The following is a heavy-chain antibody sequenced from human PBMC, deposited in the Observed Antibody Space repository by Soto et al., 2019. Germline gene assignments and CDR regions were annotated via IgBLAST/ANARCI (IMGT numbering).Heavy chain of an antibody. D-gene: IGHD1-1*01. Sequence: EVQLLESGGGLVQPGGSLRLSCAASGFTFSSFAMSWVRQAPGKGLEWVSTINKSGGSTYYADSVKGRFTISRDNSKDMLFLQRSSLRGEDTGVYYCARDPPASATTFECGGRGTLVTVSS. CDR1: GFTFSSFA. CDR2: INKSGGST. V-gene: IGHV3-23*01. CDR3: ARDPPASATTFEC. J-gene: IGHJ4*02.